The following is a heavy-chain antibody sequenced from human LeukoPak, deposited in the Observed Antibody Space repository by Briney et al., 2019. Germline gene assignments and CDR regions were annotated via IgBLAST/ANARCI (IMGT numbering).Heavy chain of an antibody. V-gene: IGHV1-24*01. Sequence: ASVKVSCKVSGYTLTELSMHWVRQAPGKGLEWMGGFDPEDGEIIYAQKFQGRVTMTEDTSTDTAYMELSSLRSEDTAVYYCATECGYSGYDSCEDYWGQGTLVTVSS. CDR3: ATECGYSGYDSCEDY. CDR1: GYTLTELS. J-gene: IGHJ4*02. D-gene: IGHD5-12*01. CDR2: FDPEDGEI.